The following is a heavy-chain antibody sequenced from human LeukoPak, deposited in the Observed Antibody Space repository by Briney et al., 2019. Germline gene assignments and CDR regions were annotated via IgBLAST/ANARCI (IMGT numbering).Heavy chain of an antibody. J-gene: IGHJ3*02. V-gene: IGHV3-23*01. D-gene: IGHD3-22*01. CDR2: ISGSGGST. CDR1: GFTFSSYA. Sequence: GGSLRLSCAASGFTFSSYAMSWVRQAPGKGLEWVSAISGSGGSTYYADSVKGRFTIFRDNSKNTLYLQMNSLRAEDTAVYYCEKSVRDVDYYDILQSFDIWGQGTMVTVSS. CDR3: EKSVRDVDYYDILQSFDI.